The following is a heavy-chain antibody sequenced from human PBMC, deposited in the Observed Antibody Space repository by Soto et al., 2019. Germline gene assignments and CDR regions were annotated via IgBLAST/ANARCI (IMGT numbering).Heavy chain of an antibody. D-gene: IGHD1-26*01. J-gene: IGHJ3*02. V-gene: IGHV4-39*02. CDR2: VYYSENT. Sequence: QLQLQESGPGLVKPSETLSLTCTVSGPSISSSTYYWGGIRQPPGKGLEWIGSVYYSENTYYNPSLKSRVTISVDTSKNLFSLKLTSVTAADTAMYYCARPQFSGTYHDTFNIWGQGTMVTVSS. CDR1: GPSISSSTYY. CDR3: ARPQFSGTYHDTFNI.